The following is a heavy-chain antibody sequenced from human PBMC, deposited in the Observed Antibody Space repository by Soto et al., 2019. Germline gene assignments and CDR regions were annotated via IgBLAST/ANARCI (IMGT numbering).Heavy chain of an antibody. V-gene: IGHV1-69*13. Sequence: SVKVSCKASGGSFIHYGFSWVRQAPGQGLEWMGGTYPMFGTTDYAQKFQGRVTITADESTNTAYMELSSLIHEDTAVYFCARGVEYSWSSYVDYWGQGSLVTFSS. J-gene: IGHJ4*02. D-gene: IGHD6-6*01. CDR1: GGSFIHYG. CDR2: TYPMFGTT. CDR3: ARGVEYSWSSYVDY.